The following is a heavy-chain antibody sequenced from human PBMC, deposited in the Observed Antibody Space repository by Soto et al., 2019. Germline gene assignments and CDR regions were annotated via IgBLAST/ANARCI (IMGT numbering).Heavy chain of an antibody. Sequence: EVQVVESGGGLVQPGGSLRLSCAASGFTFSSYWMSWVRQAPGKGLEWVANMRQDGGEKYYVDSVKGRFTISRDNDKNSLYLQMNTLRPEDTAVYYCARILCSSTSCYTFDYWGQGTLVTVSS. CDR1: GFTFSSYW. J-gene: IGHJ4*02. V-gene: IGHV3-7*03. CDR2: MRQDGGEK. D-gene: IGHD2-2*02. CDR3: ARILCSSTSCYTFDY.